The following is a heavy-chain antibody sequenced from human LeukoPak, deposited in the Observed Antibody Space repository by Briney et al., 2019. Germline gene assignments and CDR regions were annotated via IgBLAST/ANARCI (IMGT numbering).Heavy chain of an antibody. V-gene: IGHV1-2*06. CDR3: ARGGKRLTVDYFDY. CDR2: INPNSDDT. Sequence: GASVKVSCKASGSTFTGYYMHWVRQAPEQGLEWMGRINPNSDDTNYARKFQGRVTMTRDTSISTVYMELSRLRSDDTAVYYCARGGKRLTVDYFDYWGQGTLVTVSS. J-gene: IGHJ4*02. D-gene: IGHD1-20*01. CDR1: GSTFTGYY.